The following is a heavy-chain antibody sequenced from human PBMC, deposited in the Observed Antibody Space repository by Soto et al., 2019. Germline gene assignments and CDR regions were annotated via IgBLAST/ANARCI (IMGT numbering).Heavy chain of an antibody. CDR2: IKSKNVGGTM. J-gene: IGHJ5*02. V-gene: IGHV3-15*07. D-gene: IGHD2-8*01. CDR1: GFTFSNAW. Sequence: EVQVVESGGGLVKPGESLRLSCAASGFTFSNAWMNWVRQAPWKGLEWVGRIKSKNVGGTMDYAAPVKGRFTLSRDDSKNTLYLQMNSLKTEDTAVYYCTAAAIVNAVPWGQGTLVTVSS. CDR3: TAAAIVNAVP.